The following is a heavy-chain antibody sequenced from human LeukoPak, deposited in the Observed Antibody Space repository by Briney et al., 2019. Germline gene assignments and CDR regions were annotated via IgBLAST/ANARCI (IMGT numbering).Heavy chain of an antibody. V-gene: IGHV3-49*04. Sequence: PGGSLRLSCTASGFTFGDYAMSWVRQAPGKGLEWVGFIRSKAYGGTTEYAASVKGRFTISRDDSKSIAYLQMNSLKTKDTAVYYCTSSYYDILTGYSDYYYGMDVWGQGTTVTVSS. CDR3: TSSYYDILTGYSDYYYGMDV. CDR2: IRSKAYGGTT. J-gene: IGHJ6*02. D-gene: IGHD3-9*01. CDR1: GFTFGDYA.